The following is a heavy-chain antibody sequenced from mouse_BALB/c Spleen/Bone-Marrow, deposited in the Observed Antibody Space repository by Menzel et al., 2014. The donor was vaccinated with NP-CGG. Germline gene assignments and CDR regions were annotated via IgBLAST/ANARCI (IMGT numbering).Heavy chain of an antibody. V-gene: IGHV1-7*01. CDR2: INPSTGYT. J-gene: IGHJ2*01. CDR1: GYTFTSYW. Sequence: QVQLQQPGAELAKPGGSVKMSCKASGYTFTSYWMHWVKQRPGQGLEWIGYINPSTGYTEYNQKFKDKATLTADKSSSTAYMQLSSLTSGDSAVYYCARERYAGYYFDYWGQGTTLTVSS. D-gene: IGHD2-3*01. CDR3: ARERYAGYYFDY.